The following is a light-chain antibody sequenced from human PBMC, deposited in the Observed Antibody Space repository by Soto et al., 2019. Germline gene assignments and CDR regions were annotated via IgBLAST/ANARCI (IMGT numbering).Light chain of an antibody. J-gene: IGKJ1*01. CDR2: AAS. CDR3: QQSYSTPGT. V-gene: IGKV1-39*01. CDR1: QSISSY. Sequence: DIQMTQSPSSLSASVGDRVTITCRASQSISSYLNWYQQKPGKAPKLPIYAASSLQSGVPSRFSGSGYGTDFTLTISSLQPEDFATYYCQQSYSTPGTGGQGTKVDIK.